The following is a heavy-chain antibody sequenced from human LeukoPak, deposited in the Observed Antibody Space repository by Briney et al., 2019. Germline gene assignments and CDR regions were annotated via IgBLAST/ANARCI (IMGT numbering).Heavy chain of an antibody. Sequence: ETLSLTCTVSGGSISSSSYYWGWIRQPPGKGLEWMGSIYYSGSTYYRPSLSSRITISLDTSKSQFSLRLSSVTAADTAVYYCARDRGNFDVDYWGQGALVTVSS. CDR3: ARDRGNFDVDY. V-gene: IGHV4-39*07. CDR1: GGSISSSSYY. J-gene: IGHJ4*02. D-gene: IGHD3-9*01. CDR2: IYYSGST.